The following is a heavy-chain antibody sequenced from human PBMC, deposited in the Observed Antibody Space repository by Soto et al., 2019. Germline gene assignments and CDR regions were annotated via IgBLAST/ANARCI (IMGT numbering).Heavy chain of an antibody. J-gene: IGHJ4*02. CDR2: ISGSGGST. CDR1: GFTFSSYA. Sequence: GESLKISCAASGFTFSSYAMSWVRQAPGKGLEWVSAISGSGGSTYYADSVKGRFTISRDNSKNTLYLQMNSLRAEDTAVYYCAKTTRRSGYDYYFDYWGQGTLVTVSS. V-gene: IGHV3-23*01. CDR3: AKTTRRSGYDYYFDY. D-gene: IGHD5-12*01.